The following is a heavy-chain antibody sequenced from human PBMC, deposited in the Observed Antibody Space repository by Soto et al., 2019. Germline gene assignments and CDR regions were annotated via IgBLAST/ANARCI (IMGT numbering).Heavy chain of an antibody. V-gene: IGHV1-69*13. Sequence: ASVKVSCKASGGTFSDHAINWVRQAPGQGLEWMGGIIPIFGTPTYSQEFQGRVTITADESTSTAYMELSSLRSEDTAVYYCARRPFHHSSGCSVDYWGQGTLVTVSS. D-gene: IGHD6-19*01. J-gene: IGHJ4*02. CDR3: ARRPFHHSSGCSVDY. CDR2: IIPIFGTP. CDR1: GGTFSDHA.